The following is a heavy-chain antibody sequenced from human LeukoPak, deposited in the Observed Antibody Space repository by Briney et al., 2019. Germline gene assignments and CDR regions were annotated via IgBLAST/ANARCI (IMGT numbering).Heavy chain of an antibody. D-gene: IGHD2-2*01. Sequence: SQTLSLTCAISGDSVSSTAWNWIRQSPSRGPEWLGRTYYRSKWYNDYAVSVKSRITINPDTYKNQFSLQLTSVTPEDTAVYYCARGGRGYCTSSSCYFDYWGQGTLVTVSS. CDR3: ARGGRGYCTSSSCYFDY. CDR1: GDSVSSTA. V-gene: IGHV6-1*01. CDR2: TYYRSKWYN. J-gene: IGHJ4*02.